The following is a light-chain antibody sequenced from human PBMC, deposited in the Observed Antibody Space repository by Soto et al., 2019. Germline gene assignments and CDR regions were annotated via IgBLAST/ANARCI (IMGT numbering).Light chain of an antibody. CDR2: DAS. Sequence: EIVSTQSPATLSLSPGERATLSCRASQSVSSYLAWYQQKPGQAPRLLIYDASNRATGIPARFSGSGSGTDFTLTISSLEPEDVAVYFCHQRSSWPLTFGGGTKVDIK. CDR1: QSVSSY. J-gene: IGKJ4*01. V-gene: IGKV3-11*01. CDR3: HQRSSWPLT.